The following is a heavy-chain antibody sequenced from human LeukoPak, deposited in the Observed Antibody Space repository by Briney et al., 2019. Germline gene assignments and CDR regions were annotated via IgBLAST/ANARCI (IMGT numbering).Heavy chain of an antibody. Sequence: GGSLRLSCAASGFTFSSYAMSWVRQAPGKGLEWVSAISGSGGSTYYADSVKGRFTISRDNSKNTLYLQMNSLRAEDTAVYYRAKDLGATYYYDSSADWDAFDIWGQGTMVTVSS. D-gene: IGHD3-22*01. CDR1: GFTFSSYA. CDR3: AKDLGATYYYDSSADWDAFDI. J-gene: IGHJ3*02. V-gene: IGHV3-23*01. CDR2: ISGSGGST.